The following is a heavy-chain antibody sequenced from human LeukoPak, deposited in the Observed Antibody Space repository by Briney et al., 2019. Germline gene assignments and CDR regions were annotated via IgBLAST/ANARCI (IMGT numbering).Heavy chain of an antibody. J-gene: IGHJ6*02. CDR2: ISSSGSTI. V-gene: IGHV3-48*04. Sequence: PGGPLRLSCAASGFTFSSYAMSWVRQAPGKGLEWVSYISSSGSTIYYADSVKGRFTISRDNAKNSLYLQMNSLRAEDTAVYYCAREDVVVVAATHYYYYGMDVWGQGTTVTVSS. CDR1: GFTFSSYA. D-gene: IGHD2-15*01. CDR3: AREDVVVVAATHYYYYGMDV.